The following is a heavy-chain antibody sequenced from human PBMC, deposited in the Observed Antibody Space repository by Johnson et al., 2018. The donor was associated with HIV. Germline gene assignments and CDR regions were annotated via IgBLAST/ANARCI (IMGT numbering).Heavy chain of an antibody. V-gene: IGHV3-7*05. CDR3: ARDRLYYGSSWYEESNAFDI. CDR1: GFTFSSYW. Sequence: MQLVESGGGLVQPGGSLRLSCAASGFTFSSYWMSWVRQAPGKGLEWVANIKQDGSEKYYVDSVKGRFTISRDHAKNSLYLQMNSLRAEDTAVYYCARDRLYYGSSWYEESNAFDIWGQGTMVTVSS. CDR2: IKQDGSEK. D-gene: IGHD6-13*01. J-gene: IGHJ3*02.